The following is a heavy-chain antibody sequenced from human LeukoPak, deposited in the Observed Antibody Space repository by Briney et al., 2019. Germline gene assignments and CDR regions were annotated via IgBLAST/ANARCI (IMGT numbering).Heavy chain of an antibody. D-gene: IGHD4-23*01. CDR3: ARDNSMHERGWYSDY. CDR1: GYTLTGYY. V-gene: IGHV1-2*02. CDR2: INPNSGGT. Sequence: VASVKVSCKASGYTLTGYYMHWVRQAPGQGLEWMGWINPNSGGTNYAQKFQGRVTMTRDLSTTTDYMELSSLKSDDTAVYYCARDNSMHERGWYSDYWGQGTLVTVSS. J-gene: IGHJ4*02.